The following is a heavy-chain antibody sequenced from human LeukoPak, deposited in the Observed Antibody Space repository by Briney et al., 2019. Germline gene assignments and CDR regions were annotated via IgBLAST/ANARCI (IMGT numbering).Heavy chain of an antibody. J-gene: IGHJ4*02. CDR3: TTDWYYYDSSGYYPIF. CDR1: GFTFNNYW. V-gene: IGHV3-15*01. Sequence: GGSLRLSCAASGFTFNNYWMTWVRQAPGKGLEWVGRIKSKTDGGTTDYAAPVKGRFTISRDDSENALYLQMNSLKTEDTAVYYCTTDWYYYDSSGYYPIFWGQGTLVTVPS. CDR2: IKSKTDGGTT. D-gene: IGHD3-22*01.